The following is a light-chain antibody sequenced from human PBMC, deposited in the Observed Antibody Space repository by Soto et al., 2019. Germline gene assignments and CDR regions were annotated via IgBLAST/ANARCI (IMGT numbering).Light chain of an antibody. Sequence: QSVLTQPASVSGSPGQSITISCTGTSSDVGSYNYVSWYQQHPGKAPKLMIYDVSTRPSGVSNRFSGSKSGNTASLTISGLQAEDEADYYCNSYTRSSTPYVFGTGTKVTVL. V-gene: IGLV2-14*03. CDR1: SSDVGSYNY. J-gene: IGLJ1*01. CDR2: DVS. CDR3: NSYTRSSTPYV.